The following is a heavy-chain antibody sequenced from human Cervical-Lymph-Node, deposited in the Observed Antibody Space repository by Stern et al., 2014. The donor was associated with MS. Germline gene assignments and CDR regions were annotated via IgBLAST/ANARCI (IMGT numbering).Heavy chain of an antibody. CDR3: ARDPFGVAASGPQNNWFDP. CDR1: GDSIYAYY. V-gene: IGHV4-59*01. Sequence: VQLVESGPGLVKPSETLSLTCTVAGDSIYAYYLHWIRQPPGRGLEWLGCIFYSGRTNYNPSLKSRVCMSVGSSNNRFSLRVSSVTAADTAVYYCARDPFGVAASGPQNNWFDPWGQGTLVTVSP. CDR2: IFYSGRT. J-gene: IGHJ5*02. D-gene: IGHD6-13*01.